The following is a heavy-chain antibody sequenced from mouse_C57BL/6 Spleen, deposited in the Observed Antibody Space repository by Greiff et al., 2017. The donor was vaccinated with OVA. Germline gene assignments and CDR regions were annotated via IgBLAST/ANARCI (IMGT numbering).Heavy chain of an antibody. CDR3: TKRFAY. CDR1: GYTFTDYE. J-gene: IGHJ3*01. Sequence: VKLVESGAELVRPGASVTLSCKASGYTFTDYEMHWVKQTPVHGLAWIGAIDPETGGTAYNQKFKGKAILTADKSSSTAYMELRSLTSEDSAVYYCTKRFAYWGQGTLVTVSA. V-gene: IGHV1-15*01. CDR2: IDPETGGT.